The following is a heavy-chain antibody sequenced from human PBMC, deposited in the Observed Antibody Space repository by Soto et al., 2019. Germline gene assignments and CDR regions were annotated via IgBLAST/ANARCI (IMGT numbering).Heavy chain of an antibody. D-gene: IGHD2-2*01. J-gene: IGHJ4*02. Sequence: SETLSLTCAVYGGSCSGYYWSWIRQPPGKGLEWIGEINHSGSTNYNPSLKSRVTISVDTSKNQFSLKLSSVTAADTAVYYCARGRYCSSTSCYFSDYWGQGTLVTVSS. CDR1: GGSCSGYY. CDR3: ARGRYCSSTSCYFSDY. CDR2: INHSGST. V-gene: IGHV4-34*01.